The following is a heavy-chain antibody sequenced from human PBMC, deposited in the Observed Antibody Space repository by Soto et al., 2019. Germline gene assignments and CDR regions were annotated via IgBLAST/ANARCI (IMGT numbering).Heavy chain of an antibody. CDR3: ATDDYGIFPY. V-gene: IGHV1-2*02. CDR1: GYPFTTYY. J-gene: IGHJ4*02. CDR2: IDPRSGGT. Sequence: HVQLVQSGTEVKKPGASVRVSCMGSGYPFTTYYIHWVRQAPGQGLEWMGWIDPRSGGTVYEQKFQGRVTMTRDTSISTVYMDLSGLTSDDTALYSCATDDYGIFPYWGQGSLVTVSS. D-gene: IGHD3-10*01.